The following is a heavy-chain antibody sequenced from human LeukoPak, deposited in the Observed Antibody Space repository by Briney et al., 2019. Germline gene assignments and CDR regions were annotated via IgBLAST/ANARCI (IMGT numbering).Heavy chain of an antibody. CDR3: ARESPGEDYFDY. V-gene: IGHV3-53*01. CDR1: GFTVNNNY. CDR2: VYSGGST. Sequence: GGSLRLSCAASGFTVNNNYMSWVRQAPGKGLEWVSIVYSGGSTYYADSVRGRFTISRDNSKNTLYLQMNSLRAEDTAVYYCARESPGEDYFDYWGQGTLVTVSS. D-gene: IGHD1-26*01. J-gene: IGHJ4*02.